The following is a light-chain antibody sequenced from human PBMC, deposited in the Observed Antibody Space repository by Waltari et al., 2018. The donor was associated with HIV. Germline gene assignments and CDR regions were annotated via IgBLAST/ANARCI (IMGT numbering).Light chain of an antibody. Sequence: EIVLTQSPGTLSLSPGERATFSGRASQIVISSYLAWYQQKPGQAPRLLIYGASSRATGIPDRFIGSGSGTDFTFTISRLEPADYAVYFCQQYGSSPWTFGLRTKVDVK. V-gene: IGKV3-20*01. CDR2: GAS. CDR3: QQYGSSPWT. CDR1: QIVISSY. J-gene: IGKJ1*01.